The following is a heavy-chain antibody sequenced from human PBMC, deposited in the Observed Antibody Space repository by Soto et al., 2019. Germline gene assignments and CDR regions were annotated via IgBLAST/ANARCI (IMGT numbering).Heavy chain of an antibody. D-gene: IGHD6-19*01. J-gene: IGHJ6*02. V-gene: IGHV1-69*12. Sequence: QVQLVQSGAEVKKPGSSVKVSCKASGGTFSSYAISWVRQAPGQGLEWMGGIIPIFSTANYAQKFQGRVTITADESTSTACMELSSLRSEDTAVYYCARVVRDSSGWSDYYHHYGMDVWGQGTTVTVSS. CDR3: ARVVRDSSGWSDYYHHYGMDV. CDR1: GGTFSSYA. CDR2: IIPIFSTA.